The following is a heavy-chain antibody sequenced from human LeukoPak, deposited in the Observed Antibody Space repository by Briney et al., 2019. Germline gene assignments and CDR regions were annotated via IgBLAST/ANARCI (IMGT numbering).Heavy chain of an antibody. CDR3: ARDPYNGSYGDDYYYYMDV. CDR1: GFTFSNYN. J-gene: IGHJ6*03. CDR2: ITRGSIYT. V-gene: IGHV3-21*01. Sequence: PGGTLRLSCAASGFTFSNYNMNWVRQTPGKGLEWVSSITRGSIYTFYADSVKGRFTISRDNAKNSLSLQMNSLRAEDTAVYYCARDPYNGSYGDDYYYYMDVWGKGTTVTISS. D-gene: IGHD1-26*01.